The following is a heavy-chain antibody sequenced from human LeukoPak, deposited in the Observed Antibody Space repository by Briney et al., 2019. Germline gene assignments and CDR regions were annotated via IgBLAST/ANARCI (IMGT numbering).Heavy chain of an antibody. CDR1: GGSISSGSYY. V-gene: IGHV4-61*02. J-gene: IGHJ4*02. D-gene: IGHD2-2*01. CDR2: IYTSGST. CDR3: ATEELAGTTSLDY. Sequence: PSETLSLTCTVSGGSISSGSYYWSWIRQPAGKGLEWIGRIYTSGSTSYNPSLKSRVTISVDTSKNQFSLKLSSVTAADTAVFYCATEELAGTTSLDYWGQGTLVTVSS.